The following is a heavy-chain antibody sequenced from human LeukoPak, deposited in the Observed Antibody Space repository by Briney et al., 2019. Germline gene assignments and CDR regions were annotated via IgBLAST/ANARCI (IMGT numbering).Heavy chain of an antibody. V-gene: IGHV3-66*02. CDR3: ARAREAYSNFDY. D-gene: IGHD2/OR15-2a*01. Sequence: GGSLRLSCAASVFTVSSNYMSWVRQAPEKGLEWVPTIYSAGDTYYADSVKGRFTISRDNSKNTIYVQMNSLRAEDTAVYYCARAREAYSNFDYWGQGTLVTVSS. CDR1: VFTVSSNY. CDR2: IYSAGDT. J-gene: IGHJ4*02.